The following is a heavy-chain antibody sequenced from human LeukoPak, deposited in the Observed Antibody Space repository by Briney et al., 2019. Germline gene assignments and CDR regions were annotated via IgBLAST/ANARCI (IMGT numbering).Heavy chain of an antibody. D-gene: IGHD5-24*01. Sequence: RSGGSLRLSCAASGFTFSSYGMHWVRQAPGKGLEWVSSISSSSTYIYYADSVKGRFTISRDNAKNSLYLQMNSLRVEDTAVYYCARDYPFQMATITPPLDYWGQGTLVTVSS. V-gene: IGHV3-21*01. CDR2: ISSSSTYI. J-gene: IGHJ4*02. CDR3: ARDYPFQMATITPPLDY. CDR1: GFTFSSYG.